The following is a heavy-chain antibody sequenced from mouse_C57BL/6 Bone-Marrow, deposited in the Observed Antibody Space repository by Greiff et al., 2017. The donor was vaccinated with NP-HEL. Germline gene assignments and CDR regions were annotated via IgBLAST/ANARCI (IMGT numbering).Heavy chain of an antibody. CDR3: ARRNGNSSFDY. CDR1: GYTFTSYG. J-gene: IGHJ2*01. CDR2: IYPRSGNT. Sequence: VQGVESGAELARPGASVKLSCKASGYTFTSYGISWVKQRTGQGLEWIGEIYPRSGNTYYNEKFKGKATLTADKSSSTAYMELRSLTSEDSAVYFCARRNGNSSFDYWGQGTTLTVSS. D-gene: IGHD2-1*01. V-gene: IGHV1-81*01.